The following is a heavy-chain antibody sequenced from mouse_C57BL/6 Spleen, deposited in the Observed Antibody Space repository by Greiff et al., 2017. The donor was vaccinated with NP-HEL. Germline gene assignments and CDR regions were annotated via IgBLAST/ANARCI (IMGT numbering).Heavy chain of an antibody. CDR1: GFNIKDDY. V-gene: IGHV14-4*01. CDR2: IDPENGDT. D-gene: IGHD1-1*01. J-gene: IGHJ4*01. Sequence: VQLQQSGAELVRPGASVKLSCTASGFNIKDDYMHWVKQRPEQGLEWIGWIDPENGDTEYASKFQGKATITADTSSNTADLQLSSLTSEDTAVYYCTTGGYGHYYAMDYWGQGTSVTVSS. CDR3: TTGGYGHYYAMDY.